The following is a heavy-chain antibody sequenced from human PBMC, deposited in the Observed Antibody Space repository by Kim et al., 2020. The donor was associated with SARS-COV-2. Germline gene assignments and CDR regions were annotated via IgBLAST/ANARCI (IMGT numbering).Heavy chain of an antibody. D-gene: IGHD6-13*01. J-gene: IGHJ4*02. Sequence: NPSIRSTVTISGDTSKNQFYLKLSSVTAADTAVYYCARNGVAAAGKPFDYWGQGTLVTVSP. CDR3: ARNGVAAAGKPFDY. V-gene: IGHV4-39*01.